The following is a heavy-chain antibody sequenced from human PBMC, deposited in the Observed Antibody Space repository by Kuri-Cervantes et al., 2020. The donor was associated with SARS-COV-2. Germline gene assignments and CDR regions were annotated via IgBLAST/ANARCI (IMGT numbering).Heavy chain of an antibody. J-gene: IGHJ5*02. Sequence: SETLSLTCTVSGGSLSTFYWSWIRQPPGKGLEWLAYSYYTASTNYTPSLKSRLTISMDTSKNQFPLKLTSVTAADTAVYYCARHPRYCSSTSCSGAWFDPWGQGTLVTVSS. CDR1: GGSLSTFY. CDR3: ARHPRYCSSTSCSGAWFDP. CDR2: SYYTAST. D-gene: IGHD2-2*01. V-gene: IGHV4-59*08.